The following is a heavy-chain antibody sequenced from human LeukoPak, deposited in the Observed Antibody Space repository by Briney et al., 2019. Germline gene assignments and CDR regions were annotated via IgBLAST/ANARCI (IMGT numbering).Heavy chain of an antibody. Sequence: GGSLRLSWAASGFTFSDYYMSWVRQAPGKGLEWVSYISSSGSTIYYADSVKGRFTISRDNAKNSLYLQMNSLRAEDTAVYYCARDAVGATAGMDVWGQGTTVTVSS. V-gene: IGHV3-11*04. CDR3: ARDAVGATAGMDV. CDR2: ISSSGSTI. D-gene: IGHD1-26*01. J-gene: IGHJ6*02. CDR1: GFTFSDYY.